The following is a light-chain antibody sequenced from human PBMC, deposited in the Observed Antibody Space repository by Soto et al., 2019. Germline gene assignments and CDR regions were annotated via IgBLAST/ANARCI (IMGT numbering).Light chain of an antibody. CDR1: QSVSSSY. Sequence: EIVLTHSPPTLSSSPGERATLPCRASQSVSSSYLAWYQLKPGQAPRLLIYGASSRATGIPDRFSGSGSGTDFTLTISRLQSEDFAVYYCQQYDNWPWTFGQGTKVDIK. CDR3: QQYDNWPWT. J-gene: IGKJ1*01. CDR2: GAS. V-gene: IGKV3-20*01.